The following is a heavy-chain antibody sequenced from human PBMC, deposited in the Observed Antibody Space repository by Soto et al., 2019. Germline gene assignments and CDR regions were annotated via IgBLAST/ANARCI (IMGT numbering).Heavy chain of an antibody. J-gene: IGHJ5*02. V-gene: IGHV4-59*01. Sequence: PSETLSLTCTVSGGSITSYYWSWIRQPPGKGLEWIGYIYYSGTPNYNPSLKTRVTISVDTPKNQFSLKLTSVTAADTAVYYCARDLGFCSSTSCFPYFGPWGPGTLVTVSS. CDR3: ARDLGFCSSTSCFPYFGP. CDR1: GGSITSYY. CDR2: IYYSGTP. D-gene: IGHD2-2*01.